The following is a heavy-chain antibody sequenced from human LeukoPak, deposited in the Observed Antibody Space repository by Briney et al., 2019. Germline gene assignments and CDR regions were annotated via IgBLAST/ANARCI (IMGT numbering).Heavy chain of an antibody. CDR2: IYYSGST. Sequence: GSLRLSCAASGFTFSDHHMDWVRQPPGKGLEWIGSIYYSGSTYYNPSLKSRVTISVDTSKNQFSLKLSSVTAADTAVYYCARALRLWGGNSGIAFDIWGQGTMVTVSS. J-gene: IGHJ3*02. D-gene: IGHD4-23*01. CDR3: ARALRLWGGNSGIAFDI. V-gene: IGHV4-38-2*01. CDR1: GFTFSDHH.